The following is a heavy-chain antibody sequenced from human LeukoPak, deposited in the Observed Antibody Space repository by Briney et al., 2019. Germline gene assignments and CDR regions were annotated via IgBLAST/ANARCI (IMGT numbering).Heavy chain of an antibody. V-gene: IGHV3-33*01. CDR3: ATRGIVVVTATQH. D-gene: IGHD2-21*02. CDR1: GFTFSSYG. CDR2: IWYDGSNK. J-gene: IGHJ1*01. Sequence: GGSLRLSCAASGFTFSSYGMHWVRQAPGKALEWVAVIWYDGSNKYYADSVKGRFTISRDNSKNTLYLQMNSLRAEDTAVYYCATRGIVVVTATQHWGQGTLVTVSS.